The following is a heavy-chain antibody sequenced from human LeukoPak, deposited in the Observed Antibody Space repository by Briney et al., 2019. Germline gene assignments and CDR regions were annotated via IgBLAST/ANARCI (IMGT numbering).Heavy chain of an antibody. CDR3: ARARCSGGSCYQKVYYFDY. V-gene: IGHV1-69*04. CDR2: IIPILGIA. J-gene: IGHJ4*02. D-gene: IGHD2-15*01. CDR1: GGTFSSYA. Sequence: SVTVSCKASGGTFSSYAISWVRQAPGQGLEWMGRIIPILGIANYAQKFQGRVTITADKSTSTAYMELSSLRSEDTAVYYCARARCSGGSCYQKVYYFDYWGQGTLVTVSS.